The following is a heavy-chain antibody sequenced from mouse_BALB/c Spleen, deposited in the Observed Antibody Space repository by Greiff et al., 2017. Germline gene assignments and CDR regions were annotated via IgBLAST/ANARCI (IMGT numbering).Heavy chain of an antibody. CDR1: GFTFSSFG. CDR2: ISSGSSTI. Sequence: EVQGVESGGGLVQPGGSRKLSCAASGFTFSSFGMHWVRQAPEKGLEWVAYISSGSSTIYYADTVKGRFTISRDNPKNTLFLQMTSLRSEDTAMYYCARPHYGSSYYAMDYWGQGTSVTVSS. V-gene: IGHV5-17*02. CDR3: ARPHYGSSYYAMDY. D-gene: IGHD1-1*01. J-gene: IGHJ4*01.